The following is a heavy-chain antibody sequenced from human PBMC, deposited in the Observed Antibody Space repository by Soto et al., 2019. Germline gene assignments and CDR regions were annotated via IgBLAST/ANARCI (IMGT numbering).Heavy chain of an antibody. J-gene: IGHJ3*01. CDR2: ISDSGDRT. D-gene: IGHD3-16*02. CDR1: GFTLSMSA. V-gene: IGHV3-23*01. Sequence: GGSLRLSCASSGFTLSMSAVNWVRHAPGKGLEWVSYISDSGDRTYYADSVKGRFTISRDRSKNTVSLQMDSLRAEDTAVYYCAKDRGIIVKAGDAFDVWGQGTKVTVSS. CDR3: AKDRGIIVKAGDAFDV.